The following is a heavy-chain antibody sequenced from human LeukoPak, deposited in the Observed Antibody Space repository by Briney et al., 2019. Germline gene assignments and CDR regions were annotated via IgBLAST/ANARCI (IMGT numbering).Heavy chain of an antibody. CDR2: ISAYNGNT. J-gene: IGHJ6*03. Sequence: ASVKVSCKASGYTFTSYGISWVRQAPGQGLEWMGWISAYNGNTNYAQKLQGRVTMTTDTSTSTAYMELRSLRSDDTAVYYCARGRYSGSYYDYYYMDVWGKGTTVTVSS. CDR1: GYTFTSYG. D-gene: IGHD1-26*01. CDR3: ARGRYSGSYYDYYYMDV. V-gene: IGHV1-18*01.